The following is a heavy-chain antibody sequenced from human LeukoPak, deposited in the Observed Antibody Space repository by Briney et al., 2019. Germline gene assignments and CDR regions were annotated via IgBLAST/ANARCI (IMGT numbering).Heavy chain of an antibody. CDR3: VKSVYSSYYYGSGSFLL. Sequence: GGSLRLSCSASGFSFSSYAMHWVRQAPGKGLEYVSAITSNGGTTYYADSVKGRFTISRDSSKNTLYLQMSSLRAEDTAVYYCVKSVYSSYYYGSGSFLLWGQGTLVTVSS. J-gene: IGHJ4*02. CDR2: ITSNGGTT. V-gene: IGHV3-64D*06. D-gene: IGHD3-10*01. CDR1: GFSFSSYA.